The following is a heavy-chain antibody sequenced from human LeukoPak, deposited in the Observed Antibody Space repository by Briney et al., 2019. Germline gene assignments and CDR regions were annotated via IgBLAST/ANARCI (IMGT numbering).Heavy chain of an antibody. D-gene: IGHD6-13*01. CDR2: IIPILGIA. CDR1: GGTFSSYA. V-gene: IGHV1-69*04. Sequence: ASVKVSCKASGGTFSSYAISWVRQAPGQGLEWMGRIIPILGIANYAQKFQGRVTITADKSTSTAYMELGSLRSEDTAVYYCARDLWYSSSWYREYNWFDPWGQGTLVTVSS. J-gene: IGHJ5*02. CDR3: ARDLWYSSSWYREYNWFDP.